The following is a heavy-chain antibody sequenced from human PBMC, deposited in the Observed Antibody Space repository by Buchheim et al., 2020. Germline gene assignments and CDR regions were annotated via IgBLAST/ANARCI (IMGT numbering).Heavy chain of an antibody. V-gene: IGHV1-18*01. J-gene: IGHJ6*02. CDR3: ARDGGIAAHYYHYGLDA. CDR1: GYRFSGYT. Sequence: QVQLVQSGGEVKEPGASLKVSCKGSGYRFSGYTITWVRQAPGQGLECMGWISPFNGNVKYAPKFQGRLTMTTDTFTDTAYMELRSLTSDDTALYYCARDGGIAAHYYHYGLDAWGQGT. CDR2: ISPFNGNV. D-gene: IGHD6-13*01.